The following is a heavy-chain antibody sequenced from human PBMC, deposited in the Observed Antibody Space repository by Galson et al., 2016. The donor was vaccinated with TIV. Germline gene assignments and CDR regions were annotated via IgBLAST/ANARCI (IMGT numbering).Heavy chain of an antibody. J-gene: IGHJ4*02. V-gene: IGHV3-23*01. CDR3: AKAAGSGSSWRFDY. Sequence: SLRLSCAASGFTFSSYAMNWVRQAPGKGLEWVSAISGSGATTYYADSVKGRFTISRDNSKNTLYPQMNSLSAYDTALYYCAKAAGSGSSWRFDYWGQGTPVTVSS. CDR1: GFTFSSYA. CDR2: ISGSGATT. D-gene: IGHD6-13*01.